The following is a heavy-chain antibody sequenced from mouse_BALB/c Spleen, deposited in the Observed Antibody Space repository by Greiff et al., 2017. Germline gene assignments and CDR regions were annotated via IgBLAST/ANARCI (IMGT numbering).Heavy chain of an antibody. D-gene: IGHD2-3*01. J-gene: IGHJ4*01. CDR3: AKGANDGLYAMDY. CDR2: ISSGGSYT. CDR1: GFTFSSYT. V-gene: IGHV5-6-4*01. Sequence: EVHLVESGGGLVKPGGSLKLSCAASGFTFSSYTMSWVRQTPEKRLEWVATISSGGSYTYYSDNVKGRFTISRNNAKNTLYLQMSSLKSEDTAMYYSAKGANDGLYAMDYWGQGTSVTVSA.